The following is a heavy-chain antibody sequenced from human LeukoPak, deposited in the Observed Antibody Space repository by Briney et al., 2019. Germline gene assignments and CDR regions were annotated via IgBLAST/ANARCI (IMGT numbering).Heavy chain of an antibody. CDR3: AKGSWDIVVVPAAIEFDY. CDR2: ISGSGGST. D-gene: IGHD2-2*01. CDR1: GFTFSSYA. Sequence: GGSLRLSCAASGFTFSSYAMSWVRQAPGKGLEWVSAISGSGGSTYYAASVKGRFTISRDNSKNTLYLQMNSLRAEDTAVYYCAKGSWDIVVVPAAIEFDYWGQGTLVTVSS. V-gene: IGHV3-23*01. J-gene: IGHJ4*02.